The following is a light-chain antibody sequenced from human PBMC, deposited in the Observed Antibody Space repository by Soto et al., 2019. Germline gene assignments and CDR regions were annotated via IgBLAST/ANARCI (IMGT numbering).Light chain of an antibody. Sequence: EIVLTQSPATLSLCPGERATLSCRASQSVSSNLAWYQHKPGQAPRLLIYGASTRATGIPARFSGSGSGTEFTLTISSLQSEDFAVYYCQQYNNWPLTFGGGTKVDIK. V-gene: IGKV3-15*01. CDR2: GAS. CDR1: QSVSSN. J-gene: IGKJ4*01. CDR3: QQYNNWPLT.